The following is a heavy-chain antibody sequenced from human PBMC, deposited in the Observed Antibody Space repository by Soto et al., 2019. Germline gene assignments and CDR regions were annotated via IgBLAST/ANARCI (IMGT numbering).Heavy chain of an antibody. V-gene: IGHV3-33*01. CDR3: ARENYGNWFDP. CDR1: GFAFITYG. D-gene: IGHD3-10*01. CDR2: IWYDGGNK. J-gene: IGHJ5*02. Sequence: PGGSLRLSCGASGFAFITYGMHWVRQAPGKGLEWVAVIWYDGGNKYYADSVKGRFTISRDNSKNTLYLQMNSLRAEDTAVYYCARENYGNWFDPWGQGTLVTVSS.